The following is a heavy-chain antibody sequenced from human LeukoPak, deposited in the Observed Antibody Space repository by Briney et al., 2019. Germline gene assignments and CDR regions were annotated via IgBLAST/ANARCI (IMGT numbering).Heavy chain of an antibody. Sequence: SVKVSCKVSGGSFSSYALTWVRQAPGQGLEWLGGIIPIFGTANYAQKFQGRVTITADESTSTAYMELSSLRSEDTAVYYCARAVGHCSGGSCSSFDPWGQGTLVTVSS. V-gene: IGHV1-69*01. CDR2: IIPIFGTA. J-gene: IGHJ5*02. CDR3: ARAVGHCSGGSCSSFDP. D-gene: IGHD2-15*01. CDR1: GGSFSSYA.